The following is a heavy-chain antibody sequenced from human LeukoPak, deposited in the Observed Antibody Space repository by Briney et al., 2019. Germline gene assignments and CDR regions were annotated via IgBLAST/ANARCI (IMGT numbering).Heavy chain of an antibody. J-gene: IGHJ6*02. D-gene: IGHD6-19*01. CDR2: ISGSGGST. V-gene: IGHV3-23*01. CDR3: ARERQGSSEDGMDV. CDR1: GFTFSSYA. Sequence: PGGSLRLSCAASGFTFSSYAMSWVRQAPGKGLEWVSAISGSGGSTYYADSVKGRFTISREIAKNSLYLQMNSLRAGDTAVYYCARERQGSSEDGMDVWGQGTTVTVSS.